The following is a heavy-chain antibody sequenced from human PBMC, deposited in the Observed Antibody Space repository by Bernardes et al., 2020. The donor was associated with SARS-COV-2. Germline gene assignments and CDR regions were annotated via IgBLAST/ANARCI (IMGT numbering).Heavy chain of an antibody. CDR3: TKCLQGSYAIDV. D-gene: IGHD4-4*01. CDR2: ICGSGGST. J-gene: IGHJ6*02. CDR1: GFTFSRNA. V-gene: IGHV3-23*01. Sequence: GGSLRLSCAASGFTFSRNAMTWVRQAPGKGLEWVSGICGSGGSTYYADSVKGRFTISRDKSNNTMYLEMSSLKAEDTAIYCWTKCLQGSYAIDVWGQGTTVTVSS.